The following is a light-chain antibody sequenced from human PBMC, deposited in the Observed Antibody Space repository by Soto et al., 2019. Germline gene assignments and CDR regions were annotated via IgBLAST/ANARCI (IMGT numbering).Light chain of an antibody. Sequence: QSALTQPASVSGSPGQSITISCTGTSSDVGGYNYVSWYQHHPGKAPKLKIYDVSNRPSGVSNRFSGSKSGNTASLTISGLQAEDEADYYCSSYTSSNTVVFGGGTQLTV. J-gene: IGLJ2*01. CDR2: DVS. CDR3: SSYTSSNTVV. V-gene: IGLV2-14*03. CDR1: SSDVGGYNY.